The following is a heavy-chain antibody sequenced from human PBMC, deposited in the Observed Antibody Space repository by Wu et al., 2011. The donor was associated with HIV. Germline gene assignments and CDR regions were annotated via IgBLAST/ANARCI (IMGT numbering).Heavy chain of an antibody. CDR2: INPNSGGT. CDR1: GYTFSSYG. D-gene: IGHD3-9*01. J-gene: IGHJ4*02. V-gene: IGHV1-2*02. Sequence: QVQLVQSGAEVKKPGASVKVSCKASGYTFSSYGISWVRQAPGQGLEWMGWINPNSGGTNYAQKFQGRVTMTRDTSISTAYMELRRLRSDDTAVYYCARGGGRYFDRVEEYWGQGTLVTVSS. CDR3: ARGGGRYFDRVEEY.